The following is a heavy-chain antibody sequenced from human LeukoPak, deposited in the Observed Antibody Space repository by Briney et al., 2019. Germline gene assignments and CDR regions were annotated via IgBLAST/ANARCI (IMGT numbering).Heavy chain of an antibody. CDR2: IKQDGSEK. CDR1: GFTFSSYW. CDR3: ARSGCSSTSCYPSLPDY. V-gene: IGHV3-7*01. Sequence: GGSLRLSCAASGFTFSSYWMSWVRQAPGKGLEWVANIKQDGSEKYYVDSVKGRFTISRDNAKNSLYLQMNSLRAEDTAVYYCARSGCSSTSCYPSLPDYWGQGTLVTVSS. D-gene: IGHD2-2*01. J-gene: IGHJ4*02.